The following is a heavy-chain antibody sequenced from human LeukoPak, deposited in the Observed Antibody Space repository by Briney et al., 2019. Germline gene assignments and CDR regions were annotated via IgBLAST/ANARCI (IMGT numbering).Heavy chain of an antibody. CDR2: IYYSGST. J-gene: IGHJ3*02. CDR1: GGSINSGGYS. Sequence: PSETLSLTCAVSGGSINSGGYSWSWIRQPPGKGLEWIGFIYYSGSTNYNPSLKSRVTISVDTSKNQFSLKLSSVTAADTAVYYCARVSSNNWYNERGAFDIWGQGTMVTVSS. V-gene: IGHV4-61*08. CDR3: ARVSSNNWYNERGAFDI. D-gene: IGHD6-13*01.